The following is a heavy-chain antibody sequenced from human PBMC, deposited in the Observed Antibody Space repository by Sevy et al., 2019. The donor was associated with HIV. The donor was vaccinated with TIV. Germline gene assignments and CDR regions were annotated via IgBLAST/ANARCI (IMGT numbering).Heavy chain of an antibody. CDR1: GFTFSSHW. CDR2: IKQDGGDK. V-gene: IGHV3-7*01. CDR3: ARDTAGIGIDV. D-gene: IGHD6-13*01. Sequence: GGSLRLSCAASGFTFSSHWMSWVRQAPGKGLEWVANIKQDGGDKYYVDSVKGRFTISRDNGKNSLSLQMNSMRAEDTVVYYCARDTAGIGIDVWGQGTTVTVSS. J-gene: IGHJ6*02.